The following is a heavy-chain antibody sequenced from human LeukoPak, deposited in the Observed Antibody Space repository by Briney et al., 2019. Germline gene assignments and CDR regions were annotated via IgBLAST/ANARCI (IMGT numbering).Heavy chain of an antibody. V-gene: IGHV3-7*01. CDR3: ARLSAMLRGPEPIYYFDY. CDR2: IKQDGSEK. CDR1: GYSITSAYY. Sequence: ETLSLTCTVSGYSITSAYYWGWIRQPPGKGLKWVANIKQDGSEKFYVDSMKGRFTISRDNSKNSLYLQMNSLRAEDTAMYYCARLSAMLRGPEPIYYFDYWGQGTLVTVSS. D-gene: IGHD3-10*01. J-gene: IGHJ4*01.